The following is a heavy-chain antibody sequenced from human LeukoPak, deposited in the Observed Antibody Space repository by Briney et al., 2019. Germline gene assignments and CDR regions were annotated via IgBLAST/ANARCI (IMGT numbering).Heavy chain of an antibody. V-gene: IGHV3-11*04. Sequence: GGSLRLSCAASGFTFSDYYMSWIRQAPGKGLEWVSYISSSGSIIYYADSVKGRFTISRDNAKNSMYLQMNSLRAEDTAEYYCAREGNDFWSGYYFDYWGQGTLVTVSS. J-gene: IGHJ4*02. CDR2: ISSSGSII. D-gene: IGHD3-3*01. CDR3: AREGNDFWSGYYFDY. CDR1: GFTFSDYY.